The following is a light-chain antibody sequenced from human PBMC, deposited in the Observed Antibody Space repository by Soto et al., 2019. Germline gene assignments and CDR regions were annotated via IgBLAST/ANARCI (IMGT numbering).Light chain of an antibody. V-gene: IGKV3-20*01. J-gene: IGKJ2*01. CDR3: QQDGNSPYT. CDR1: QSVSGSY. Sequence: EIVLTQSPGTLSLSPGQRATLSCRASQSVSGSYLAWYQQKPGQAPRLLIYGASSRATGIPDRFSGSGSETDFTLTISRLEPEDFAVYYCQQDGNSPYTFGQGTKLEIK. CDR2: GAS.